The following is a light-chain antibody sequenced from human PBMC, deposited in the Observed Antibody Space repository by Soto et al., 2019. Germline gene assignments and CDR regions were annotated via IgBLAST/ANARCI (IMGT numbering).Light chain of an antibody. CDR1: QSINSW. V-gene: IGKV1-5*01. CDR3: QQYTSYSWT. CDR2: DAS. Sequence: DIQMTQSPSTLSASVGDRVTNTCRASQSINSWLAWYQQKPGKAPQILIYDASTLKSGVPSRFSASGSGTEFTLIISSLQPDDFATYYCQQYTSYSWTFGQGIKVDIK. J-gene: IGKJ1*01.